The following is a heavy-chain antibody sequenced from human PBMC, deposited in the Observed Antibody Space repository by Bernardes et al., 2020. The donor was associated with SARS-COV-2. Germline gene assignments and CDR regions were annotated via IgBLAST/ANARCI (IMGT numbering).Heavy chain of an antibody. J-gene: IGHJ6*02. CDR2: INSDGSST. Sequence: GVLRLSCAASGFTFSSYWMHWVRQAPGKGLVWVSRINSDGSSTSYADSVKGRFTISRDNAKNTLYLQMNSLRAEDTAVYYCARDKLELGTYYDFWSGYLFSGYYGMDVWGQGTTVTVSS. CDR3: ARDKLELGTYYDFWSGYLFSGYYGMDV. D-gene: IGHD3-3*01. V-gene: IGHV3-74*01. CDR1: GFTFSSYW.